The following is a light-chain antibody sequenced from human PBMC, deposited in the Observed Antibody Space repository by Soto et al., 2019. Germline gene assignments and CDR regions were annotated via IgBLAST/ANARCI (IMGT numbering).Light chain of an antibody. CDR3: QQYNNWPIT. CDR1: QSISSN. J-gene: IGKJ5*01. CDR2: GAS. Sequence: IVLTQSPATLSLSPGERATLSCRASQSISSNLAWYQQKPGQAPRLLIYGASTRATGISARFSGSGSGTEITLTISSLQSEDFAVYYCQQYNNWPITFGQGTRLEIK. V-gene: IGKV3-15*01.